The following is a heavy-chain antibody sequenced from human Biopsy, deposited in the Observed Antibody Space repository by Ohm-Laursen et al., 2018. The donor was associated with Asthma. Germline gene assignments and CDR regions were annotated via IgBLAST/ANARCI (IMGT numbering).Heavy chain of an antibody. J-gene: IGHJ1*01. CDR1: GFTFSTYA. CDR3: AKGHGDYVFPYFQH. CDR2: ISYDGSKR. V-gene: IGHV3-30*18. Sequence: SLRLSCAASGFTFSTYAMHWVRRAPGKGLEWVALISYDGSKRHSADSVRGRFTISRDNSKNTLYLQMNSLRAEDTAVYYCAKGHGDYVFPYFQHWGQGTLVTVSS. D-gene: IGHD4-17*01.